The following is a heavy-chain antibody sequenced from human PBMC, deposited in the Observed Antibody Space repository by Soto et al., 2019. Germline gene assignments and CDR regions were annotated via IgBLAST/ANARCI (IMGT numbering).Heavy chain of an antibody. V-gene: IGHV3-30*18. J-gene: IGHJ6*02. D-gene: IGHD3-9*01. Sequence: GGSLRLSCAASGFTFSSYWMSWVRQAPGKGLEWVAIISYDGSNKYYVDSVKGRFTISRDNSKNTLYLQMNSLRAEDTAVYYWAKNVWGITIFGGMDVWGQGTTVTVSS. CDR1: GFTFSSYW. CDR2: ISYDGSNK. CDR3: AKNVWGITIFGGMDV.